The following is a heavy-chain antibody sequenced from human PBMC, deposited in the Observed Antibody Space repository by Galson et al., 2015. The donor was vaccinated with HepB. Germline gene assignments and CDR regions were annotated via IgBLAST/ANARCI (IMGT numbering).Heavy chain of an antibody. V-gene: IGHV4-31*02. CDR1: GGSISSGAYY. J-gene: IGHJ4*02. Sequence: SGGSISSGAYYWSWIRQLPGKGLEWIGYFYYNGATYSNPSLESRVTISGDTSKNQFSLRLTSVTAADTALYYCAREVAGDGYQYADYWGQGTLVTVSS. D-gene: IGHD5-24*01. CDR2: FYYNGAT. CDR3: AREVAGDGYQYADY.